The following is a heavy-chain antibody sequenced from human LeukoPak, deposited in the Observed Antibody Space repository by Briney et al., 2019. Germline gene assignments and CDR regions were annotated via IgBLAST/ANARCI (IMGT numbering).Heavy chain of an antibody. CDR3: AREMGVVTAHGIDV. V-gene: IGHV4-39*02. CDR2: IYYSGST. D-gene: IGHD4-23*01. CDR1: GGSISSISSNNYH. Sequence: PAETLSLTCIVSGGSISSISSNNYHWGWIRQPPGKGLEWIGSIYYSGSTYYNPSLKSRVTISVDTSKNQFSLKLSSVTAADTALYYCAREMGVVTAHGIDVWGQGTTVTVSS. J-gene: IGHJ6*02.